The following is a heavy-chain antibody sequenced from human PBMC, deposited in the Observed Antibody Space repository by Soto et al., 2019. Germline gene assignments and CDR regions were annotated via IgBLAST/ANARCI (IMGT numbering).Heavy chain of an antibody. D-gene: IGHD3-22*01. J-gene: IGHJ4*02. Sequence: PSETLSLTCNVSGGPISGDYYWTWIRQPPGKGLELIWNIFNSGSNYYKPSLKSRITMAEDTSNNQSSLRLSFVTAANTAVYYGVRRSVGFDSSGYPSRYFDLWGQGILVTVSS. V-gene: IGHV4-30-4*02. CDR2: IFNSGSN. CDR1: GGPISGDYY. CDR3: VRRSVGFDSSGYPSRYFDL.